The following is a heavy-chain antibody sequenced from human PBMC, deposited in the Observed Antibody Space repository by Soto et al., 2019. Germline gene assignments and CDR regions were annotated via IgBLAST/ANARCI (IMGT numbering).Heavy chain of an antibody. CDR1: GGSFSGYY. V-gene: IGHV4-34*01. D-gene: IGHD6-13*01. CDR2: INHSGST. CDR3: ARGTKQQPRSYYFDY. Sequence: QVQLQQWGAGLLKPSETLSLTCAVYGGSFSGYYWSWIRQPPGKGLEWIGEINHSGSTNYNPSLKSRVTISVDTSKNQFSLKLSSVTAADTAVYYCARGTKQQPRSYYFDYWGQGTLVTVSS. J-gene: IGHJ4*02.